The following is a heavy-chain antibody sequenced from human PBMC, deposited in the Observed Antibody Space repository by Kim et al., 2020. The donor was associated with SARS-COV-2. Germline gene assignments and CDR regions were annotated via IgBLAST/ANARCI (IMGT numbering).Heavy chain of an antibody. CDR2: ISGSGGST. Sequence: GGSLRLSCAASGFTFSSYAMSWVRQAPGKGLEWVSAISGSGGSTYYADPVKGRFTISRDNSKNTLYLQMNSLRAEDTAVYYCAKARGLRYFDWLLYPFDYWGQGTLVTVSS. V-gene: IGHV3-23*01. J-gene: IGHJ4*02. CDR3: AKARGLRYFDWLLYPFDY. CDR1: GFTFSSYA. D-gene: IGHD3-9*01.